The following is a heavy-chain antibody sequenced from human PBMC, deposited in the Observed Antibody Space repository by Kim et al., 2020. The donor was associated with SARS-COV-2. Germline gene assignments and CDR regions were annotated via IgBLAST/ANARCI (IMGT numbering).Heavy chain of an antibody. Sequence: GPTLVHPTQTLTLTCTFSGFSLSTSSLGVGWIRQPPGKALEWLALIFWDDDKRYSPSLKSRLTITKDTSKNQVVLTMTNMEPVDTATYYCAHTYCGGGSCYRLFDSWGQGTLVTVSS. V-gene: IGHV2-5*02. J-gene: IGHJ4*02. CDR2: IFWDDDK. CDR3: AHTYCGGGSCYRLFDS. D-gene: IGHD2-15*01. CDR1: GFSLSTSSLG.